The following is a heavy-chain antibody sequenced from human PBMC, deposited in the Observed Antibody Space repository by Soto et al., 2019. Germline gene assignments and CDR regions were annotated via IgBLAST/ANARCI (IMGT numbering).Heavy chain of an antibody. V-gene: IGHV1-69*13. Sequence: GASVKVSCKASGGTFSSYAISWVRQAPGQGLEWMGGIIPIFGTANYAQKFRGRVTITADESTSTAYMELSSLRSEDTAVYYCARDHYDFWSGYYTEYYYYGKDVWGQGTTVTVSS. CDR2: IIPIFGTA. J-gene: IGHJ6*02. D-gene: IGHD3-3*01. CDR1: GGTFSSYA. CDR3: ARDHYDFWSGYYTEYYYYGKDV.